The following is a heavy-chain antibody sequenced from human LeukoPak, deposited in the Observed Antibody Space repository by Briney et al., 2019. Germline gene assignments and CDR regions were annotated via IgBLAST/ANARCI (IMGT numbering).Heavy chain of an antibody. J-gene: IGHJ4*02. CDR2: ISGSSSYI. V-gene: IGHV3-21*01. CDR3: ARGVGIVGATRDYFDY. CDR1: GFTFSSYS. Sequence: PGGSLRLSCAASGFTFSSYSMNCVRQAPGKGLEWVPSISGSSSYIYYADSLKGRFTISRDNAKNSLYLQMNSLRAEDTAVYYCARGVGIVGATRDYFDYWGQGTLVTVSP. D-gene: IGHD1-26*01.